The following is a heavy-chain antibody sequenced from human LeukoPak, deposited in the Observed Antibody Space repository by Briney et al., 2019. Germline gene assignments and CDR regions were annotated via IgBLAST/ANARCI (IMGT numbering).Heavy chain of an antibody. CDR3: ARMPRRGVVAALPFDY. Sequence: SVKVSCKASGRTFSSYAISWVRQAPGQGLEWMGGIIPIFGTANYAQKFRGRVTITADESTSTAYMELSSLRSEDTAVYYCARMPRRGVVAALPFDYWGQGTLVTVSS. J-gene: IGHJ4*02. CDR2: IIPIFGTA. D-gene: IGHD2-15*01. V-gene: IGHV1-69*13. CDR1: GRTFSSYA.